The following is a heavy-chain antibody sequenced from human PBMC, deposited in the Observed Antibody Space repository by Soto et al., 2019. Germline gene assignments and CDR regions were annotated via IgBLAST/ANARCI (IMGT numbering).Heavy chain of an antibody. V-gene: IGHV1-8*01. J-gene: IGHJ4*02. Sequence: ASVKVSCKASGYTFTSYDINWVRQATGQGLEWMGWMNPNSGNTGYAQKFQGRVTMTRNTSISTAYMELSSLRSEDTAVYYCAINTNTLAAADDYCGQGTLVTVSS. CDR3: AINTNTLAAADDY. D-gene: IGHD6-13*01. CDR2: MNPNSGNT. CDR1: GYTFTSYD.